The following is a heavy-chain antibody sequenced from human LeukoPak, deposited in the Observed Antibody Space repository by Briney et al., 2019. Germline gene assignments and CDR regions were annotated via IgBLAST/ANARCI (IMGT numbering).Heavy chain of an antibody. V-gene: IGHV3-66*01. CDR3: ARPQTYYYGSGSYYDY. Sequence: GGSLRLSCAVSGFDVHTFAMSWVRQAPGEGLEWVSVIYSGGSTYYADSVKGRFTISRDNSKNTVYLQMNSLRAEDTAVYYCARPQTYYYGSGSYYDYWGQGTLVTVSS. D-gene: IGHD3-10*01. J-gene: IGHJ4*02. CDR2: IYSGGST. CDR1: GFDVHTFA.